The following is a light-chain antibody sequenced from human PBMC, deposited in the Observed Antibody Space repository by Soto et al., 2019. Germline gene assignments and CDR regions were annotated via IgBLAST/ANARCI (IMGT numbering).Light chain of an antibody. Sequence: DIQMTHSPSSLSASVGDGVAITCQASQDVSNYLNWYQQKLGKAPKLLIYDASNLETGVPSRFSGSGSGTYFSFTISSLQPEDFATYYCQQYSNLITFGQGTRLEIK. J-gene: IGKJ5*01. CDR1: QDVSNY. CDR3: QQYSNLIT. V-gene: IGKV1-33*01. CDR2: DAS.